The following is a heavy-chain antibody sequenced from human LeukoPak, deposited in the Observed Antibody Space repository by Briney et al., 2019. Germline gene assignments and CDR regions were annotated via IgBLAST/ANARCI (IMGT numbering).Heavy chain of an antibody. CDR2: IYSGGST. D-gene: IGHD6-13*01. CDR1: GFTVSNNY. J-gene: IGHJ5*02. V-gene: IGHV3-53*05. CDR3: ARGLQQQLGWFDP. Sequence: GGSLRLSCAASGFTVSNNYMSWVRQAPGRGLEWVSIIYSGGSTYYADPVKGRFTISRDNPKNTLFLQMNSLRTDDTAVYYCARGLQQQLGWFDPWGQGTLVTVSS.